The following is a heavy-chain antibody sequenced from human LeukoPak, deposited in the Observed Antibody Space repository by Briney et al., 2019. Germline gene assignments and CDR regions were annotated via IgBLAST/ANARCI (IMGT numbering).Heavy chain of an antibody. D-gene: IGHD1-14*01. CDR1: GFTVSSNY. J-gene: IGHJ4*02. V-gene: IGHV3-53*01. CDR3: ARALDYSNAGGGVGYN. Sequence: GGSPRLSCAASGFTVSSNYMSWVRQAPGKGLEWVSVIYSGGSTYYADSVKGRFTISRDNSKNTLYLQMNSLRAEDTAVYYCARALDYSNAGGGVGYNGGRGTRFPVS. CDR2: IYSGGST.